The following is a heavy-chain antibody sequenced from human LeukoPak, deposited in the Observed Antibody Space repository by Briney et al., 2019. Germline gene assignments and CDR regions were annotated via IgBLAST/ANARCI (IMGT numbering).Heavy chain of an antibody. D-gene: IGHD1-26*01. Sequence: GGSLRLSCVASGFTFSSYAMHWVRQAPGKGLEWVAVISYDGSSKYHADSVKGRFTISRDNSKNSLYLQMNSLRAEDTAVYYCARTLPHSGSYYSHAFDIWGQGTMVTVSS. V-gene: IGHV3-30*04. CDR3: ARTLPHSGSYYSHAFDI. CDR2: ISYDGSSK. CDR1: GFTFSSYA. J-gene: IGHJ3*02.